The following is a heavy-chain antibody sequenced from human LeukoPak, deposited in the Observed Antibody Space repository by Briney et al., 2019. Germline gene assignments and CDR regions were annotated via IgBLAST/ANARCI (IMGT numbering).Heavy chain of an antibody. CDR3: ARRFRNWLDP. Sequence: SETLSLTCTVSGGSISSYYWSWTRQPPGKGLEWIGYIDYSGSTNYNPSLKSRVTISVDTSENQFSLKVRSVTAADTAVYYCARRFRNWLDPWGQGTLVTVSS. V-gene: IGHV4-59*08. J-gene: IGHJ5*02. CDR1: GGSISSYY. CDR2: IDYSGST.